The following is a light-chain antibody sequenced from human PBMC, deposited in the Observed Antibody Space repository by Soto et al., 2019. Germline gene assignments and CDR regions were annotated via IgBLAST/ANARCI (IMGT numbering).Light chain of an antibody. CDR3: CSYAGSYTYV. V-gene: IGLV2-11*01. J-gene: IGLJ1*01. CDR2: DVS. Sequence: QSALTQPRSVSGSPGQSVTISCTGTSSDVDCYNYVSWYQQHPGKASKLMIYDVSKRPSGVPDRFSGSKSGNTASLTISGPQAEDEADYYCCSYAGSYTYVFGSGTKVTVL. CDR1: SSDVDCYNY.